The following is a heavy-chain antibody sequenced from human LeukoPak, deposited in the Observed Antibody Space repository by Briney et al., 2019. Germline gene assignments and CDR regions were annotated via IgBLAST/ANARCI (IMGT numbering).Heavy chain of an antibody. CDR2: TKQDGSEK. Sequence: GGSLRLSCAASGFIFSSHWMSWVRQVPGKGLQWVANTKQDGSEKNYVDSVKGRITISRDNAKNSLYLQMDSLRAEDTAVYYCARLMSGSYSFDHWGQGTLVTVSS. D-gene: IGHD1-26*01. CDR3: ARLMSGSYSFDH. J-gene: IGHJ4*02. V-gene: IGHV3-7*01. CDR1: GFIFSSHW.